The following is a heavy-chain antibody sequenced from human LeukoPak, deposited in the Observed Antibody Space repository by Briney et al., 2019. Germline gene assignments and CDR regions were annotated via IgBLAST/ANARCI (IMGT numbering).Heavy chain of an antibody. CDR2: ILTSGST. Sequence: SETLSLTCTVSSGSISSYYWSWIRQPAGKGLEWIGRILTSGSTNYNPSLQSRVTMSVDTSKNQFSLKLNSMTAADTAVCYCAREFSYGSNGRGFDYWGQGTLVTVSS. CDR3: AREFSYGSNGRGFDY. D-gene: IGHD4-17*01. V-gene: IGHV4-4*07. J-gene: IGHJ4*02. CDR1: SGSISSYY.